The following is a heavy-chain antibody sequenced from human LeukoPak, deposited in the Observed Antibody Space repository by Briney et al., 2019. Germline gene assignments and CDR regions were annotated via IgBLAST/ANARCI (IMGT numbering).Heavy chain of an antibody. J-gene: IGHJ6*03. CDR2: IYTSGST. V-gene: IGHV4-4*07. CDR3: ARDWSSSANYYMDV. CDR1: GGSISSYY. Sequence: SETLSLTCTVSGGSISSYYWRWIRQPAGKGLECIGRIYTSGSTNYNPSLKSRVTMSVDTSKNQFSLKLSSVTAADTAVYYCARDWSSSANYYMDVWGKGTTVTVSS. D-gene: IGHD3-3*01.